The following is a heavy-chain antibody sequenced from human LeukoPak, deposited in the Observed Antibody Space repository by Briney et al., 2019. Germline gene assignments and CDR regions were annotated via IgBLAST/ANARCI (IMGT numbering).Heavy chain of an antibody. CDR1: GFTFSGSA. V-gene: IGHV3-73*01. J-gene: IGHJ4*02. CDR3: TRRDTAMVNIDY. CDR2: IRSKANSYAT. Sequence: PGGSLKLSCAASGFTFSGSAMHWVRQASVKGLEWVGRIRSKANSYATAYAASVKGRSTISRDDSKNTAYLQMNSLKTEDTAVYYCTRRDTAMVNIDYWGQGTLVTVSS. D-gene: IGHD5-18*01.